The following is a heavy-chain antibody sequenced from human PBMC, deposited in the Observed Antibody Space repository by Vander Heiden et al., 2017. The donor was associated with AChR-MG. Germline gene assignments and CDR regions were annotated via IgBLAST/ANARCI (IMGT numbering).Heavy chain of an antibody. J-gene: IGHJ6*02. CDR3: ARRANGFIVGATSGMDV. CDR2: IYPGDSDT. Sequence: EVQLVQSGAEVKKPGESLKISCKGSGYSFTSYWIGWVRQMPGKGLEWMGFIYPGDSDTRYSPSFQGQVTISADKSISTAYLQWSSLKASDTAMYYCARRANGFIVGATSGMDVWGQGTTVTVSS. CDR1: GYSFTSYW. D-gene: IGHD1-26*01. V-gene: IGHV5-51*01.